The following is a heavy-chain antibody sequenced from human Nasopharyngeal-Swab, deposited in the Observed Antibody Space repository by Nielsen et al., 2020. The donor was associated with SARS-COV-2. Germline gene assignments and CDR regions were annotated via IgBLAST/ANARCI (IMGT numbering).Heavy chain of an antibody. V-gene: IGHV1-2*06. D-gene: IGHD3-22*01. CDR3: ARAGRYYYDSSGYYYDYYYYMDV. J-gene: IGHJ6*03. CDR1: GYTFTGYY. CDR2: INPNSGGT. Sequence: ASVKVSCKASGYTFTGYYMHWVRQAPGQGREWMGRINPNSGGTNYAQKFQGRVTMTRDTSISTAYMELSRLRSDDTAVYYCARAGRYYYDSSGYYYDYYYYMDVWGKGTTVTVSS.